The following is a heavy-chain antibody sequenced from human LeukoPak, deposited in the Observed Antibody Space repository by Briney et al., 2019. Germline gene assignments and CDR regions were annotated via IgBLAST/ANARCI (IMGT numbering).Heavy chain of an antibody. V-gene: IGHV3-30-3*01. CDR3: ARDPCSGGSCYRNFDY. J-gene: IGHJ4*02. CDR1: GFTFSSYA. CDR2: ISYDGSNK. D-gene: IGHD2-15*01. Sequence: GGSLRLSCAASGFTFSSYAMHWVRQAPGKGLEWVAVISYDGSNKYYAGSVKGRFTISRDNSKNTLYLQMNSLRAEDTAVYYCARDPCSGGSCYRNFDYWGQGTLVTASS.